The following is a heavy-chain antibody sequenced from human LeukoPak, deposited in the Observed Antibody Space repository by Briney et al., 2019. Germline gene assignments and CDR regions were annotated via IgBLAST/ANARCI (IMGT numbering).Heavy chain of an antibody. CDR2: ISSSGSTT. Sequence: GGSLRLSCAASGFTFSDYYMSWIRQAPGKGLEWVSYISSSGSTTYYADSVKGRFTISRDNAKNSLYLQMNSLRAEDTAVYYCARDVVGMGGYGAYVGLPLDYWDQGTLVTVSS. CDR3: ARDVVGMGGYGAYVGLPLDY. D-gene: IGHD5-12*01. V-gene: IGHV3-11*04. J-gene: IGHJ4*02. CDR1: GFTFSDYY.